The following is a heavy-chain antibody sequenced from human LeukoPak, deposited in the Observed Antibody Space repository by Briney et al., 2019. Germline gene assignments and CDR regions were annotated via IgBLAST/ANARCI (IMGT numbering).Heavy chain of an antibody. V-gene: IGHV1-69*01. D-gene: IGHD5-24*01. CDR3: ARAKRWLQPXFDY. J-gene: IGHJ4*02. CDR2: IIPIFGTA. Sequence: GASVKVSCKASGGTFSSYAISWVRQAPGQGLEWMGGIIPIFGTANCAQKFQGRVTITADESTSTAYMELSSLRSEDTAVYYCARAKRWLQPXFDYWGQGTLVTVSS. CDR1: GGTFSSYA.